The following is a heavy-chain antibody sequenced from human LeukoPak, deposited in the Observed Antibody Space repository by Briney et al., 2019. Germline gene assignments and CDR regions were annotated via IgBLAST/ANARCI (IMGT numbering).Heavy chain of an antibody. V-gene: IGHV4-59*01. CDR2: IYYSGST. Sequence: SETLSLTCTLSGGSLSSYFWSWIRQPPRKGLEWVGYIYYSGSTNYNPSLKSRVTISVDTSKNQFSLKLSSVTAADTAVYYCARDVGNDVPAAIVYWGQGTLVTVSS. CDR3: ARDVGNDVPAAIVY. J-gene: IGHJ4*02. CDR1: GGSLSSYF. D-gene: IGHD2-2*01.